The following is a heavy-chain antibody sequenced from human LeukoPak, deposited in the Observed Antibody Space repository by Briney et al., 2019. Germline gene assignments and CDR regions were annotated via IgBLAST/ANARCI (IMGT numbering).Heavy chain of an antibody. V-gene: IGHV3-7*01. CDR1: GFTFSGHW. J-gene: IGHJ4*02. CDR2: IKQDGSEK. D-gene: IGHD1-26*01. Sequence: SGGSLRLSCAASGFTFSGHWMSWVRQAPGKGLKWVANIKQDGSEKYYVDSVKGRFTISRDNAKNSLYLQMNSLRAEDTAVYYCARPSLNTGSYFDYWGQGILVSVSS. CDR3: ARPSLNTGSYFDY.